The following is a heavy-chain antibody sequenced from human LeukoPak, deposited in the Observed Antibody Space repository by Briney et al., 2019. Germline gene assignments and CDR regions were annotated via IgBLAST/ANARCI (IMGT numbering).Heavy chain of an antibody. V-gene: IGHV4-4*07. CDR3: ARGRLGVDIVATIGEVFKGYCSGGSCDNYFDY. J-gene: IGHJ4*02. Sequence: SETLSLTCTVSGGSISSYYWSWIRQPAGKGLEWIGRIYISGCTNYNPSLKRRVTMSVDTSKNQFSLKLSSVTAADTAVYYCARGRLGVDIVATIGEVFKGYCSGGSCDNYFDYWGQGTLVTVSS. CDR2: IYISGCT. CDR1: GGSISSYY. D-gene: IGHD2-15*01.